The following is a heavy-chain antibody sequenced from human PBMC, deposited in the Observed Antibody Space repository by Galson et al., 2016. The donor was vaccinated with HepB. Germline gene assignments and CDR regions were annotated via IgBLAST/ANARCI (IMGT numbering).Heavy chain of an antibody. CDR3: AKSSCGSECNYGMDV. D-gene: IGHD2-15*01. CDR2: ISGTGCRT. Sequence: SLRLSCAASGFTFSTYSMTWVRQAPGKGLEWVSAISGTGCRTHYADPVKGRFSISRDGSKNTLYLQLTTLRVDDTAVYYCAKSSCGSECNYGMDVWGQGTTVTVS. J-gene: IGHJ6*02. V-gene: IGHV3-23*01. CDR1: GFTFSTYS.